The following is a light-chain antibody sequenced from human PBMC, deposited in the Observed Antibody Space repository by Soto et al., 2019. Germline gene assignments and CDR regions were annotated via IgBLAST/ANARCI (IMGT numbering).Light chain of an antibody. V-gene: IGLV2-14*01. CDR2: DVR. CDR3: SSYTTISTYV. J-gene: IGLJ1*01. Sequence: QSVLTQPASVSGSPGQSITISCTGTSSDVGGYNYVSWYQQHPGKAPKLMIYDVRNRPSGVSNRFSGSKSVNTASLTISGLPDEDEADYYCSSYTTISTYVFGTGTKLTVL. CDR1: SSDVGGYNY.